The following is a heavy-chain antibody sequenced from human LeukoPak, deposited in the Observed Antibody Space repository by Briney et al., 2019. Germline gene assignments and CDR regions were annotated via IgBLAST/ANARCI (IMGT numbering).Heavy chain of an antibody. D-gene: IGHD3-22*01. CDR1: GGSFRAYF. CDR2: INHSGDT. V-gene: IGHV4-34*01. CDR3: AKVLSKGGGYYLTDY. Sequence: PSATLSLTCAVRGGSFRAYFWSWIRPSPGKGLEWIGEINHSGDTNYNPSLKNRVTISSDTSKDQFSLKLSSVTAADTAVYYCAKVLSKGGGYYLTDYWGQGTLVTVSS. J-gene: IGHJ4*02.